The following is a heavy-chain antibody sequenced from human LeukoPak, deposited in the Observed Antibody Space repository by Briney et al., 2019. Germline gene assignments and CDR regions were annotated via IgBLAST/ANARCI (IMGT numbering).Heavy chain of an antibody. D-gene: IGHD1-1*01. V-gene: IGHV3-74*01. J-gene: IGHJ5*02. Sequence: GGSLRLSCAASGFTFSNYWMHWVRQAPGKGLVWVSLINSDGSSTAYADSVKGRFTISRDNTKNTVYLQMNSLRAEDTAVYYCARTTHSWFDPWGQGTLVTVSS. CDR1: GFTFSNYW. CDR2: INSDGSST. CDR3: ARTTHSWFDP.